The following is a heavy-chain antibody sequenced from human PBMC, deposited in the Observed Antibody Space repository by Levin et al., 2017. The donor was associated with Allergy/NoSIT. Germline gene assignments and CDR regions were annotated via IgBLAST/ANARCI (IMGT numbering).Heavy chain of an antibody. J-gene: IGHJ5*02. CDR3: AHRYYDILTGPDGWFDP. D-gene: IGHD3-9*01. CDR2: IYWNDDK. CDR1: GFSLSTSGVG. V-gene: IGHV2-5*01. Sequence: ESGPTLVKPTQTLTLTCTFSGFSLSTSGVGVGWIRQPPGKALEWLALIYWNDDKRYSPSLKSRLTITKDTSKNQVVLTMTNMDPVDTATYYCAHRYYDILTGPDGWFDPWGQGTLVTVSS.